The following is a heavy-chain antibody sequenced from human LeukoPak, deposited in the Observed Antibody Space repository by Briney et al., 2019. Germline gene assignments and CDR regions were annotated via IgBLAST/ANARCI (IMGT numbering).Heavy chain of an antibody. V-gene: IGHV3-15*01. J-gene: IGHJ4*02. CDR3: TTDDYFGSGSYKGY. Sequence: GGSLRLSCVASGFSFSNAYLSWVRQAPGKGLEWVGRMKSGTADYAAPVTGRFTISRDDSKDTLYLQMNNLRTEDTAVYYCTTDDYFGSGSYKGYWGQGTLVIVSS. CDR1: GFSFSNAY. D-gene: IGHD3-10*01. CDR2: MKSGTA.